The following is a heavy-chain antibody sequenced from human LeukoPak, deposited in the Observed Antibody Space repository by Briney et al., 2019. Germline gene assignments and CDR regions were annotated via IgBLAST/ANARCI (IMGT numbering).Heavy chain of an antibody. D-gene: IGHD6-13*01. CDR2: ISFDGSNK. CDR1: GFTFRSYG. J-gene: IGHJ4*02. Sequence: PGGSLRLSCAASGFTFRSYGMHWVRQTPGKGLEWVAVISFDGSNKYYADSVKGRFIISRDNSKNTVYLQMNSLRTKDTAVYYCAALGWYNNSWYLDYWGQGTLVTVSS. V-gene: IGHV3-30*03. CDR3: AALGWYNNSWYLDY.